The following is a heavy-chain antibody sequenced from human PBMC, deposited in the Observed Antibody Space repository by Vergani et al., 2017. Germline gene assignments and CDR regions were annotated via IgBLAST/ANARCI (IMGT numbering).Heavy chain of an antibody. D-gene: IGHD2-2*01. Sequence: QVQLQESGPGLVKPSETLSLHCTVSGGSISSYYWSWIRQPPGKGMEWIGYIYYSGSTNYNPSLKSRVTISVDTSKNQFSLRLSSVTAADTAVYYCARYTPRYCSSTSCTKGANDAFDIWGQGTMVTVSS. CDR3: ARYTPRYCSSTSCTKGANDAFDI. CDR2: IYYSGST. CDR1: GGSISSYY. V-gene: IGHV4-59*01. J-gene: IGHJ3*02.